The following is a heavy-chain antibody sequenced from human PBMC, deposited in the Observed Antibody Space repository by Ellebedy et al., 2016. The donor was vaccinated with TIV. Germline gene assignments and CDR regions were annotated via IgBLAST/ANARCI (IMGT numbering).Heavy chain of an antibody. D-gene: IGHD2-2*01. V-gene: IGHV3-33*01. J-gene: IGHJ4*02. CDR3: VREKYGSNDY. Sequence: PGGSLRLSCEVSGFTFGNFGMHWVRQAPGKGLEWVAFIYYDGSDRYYAASVRGRFTIARDNSKSTLYLQMNSLRVEDTAIYYCVREKYGSNDYWGQGTLVTVSS. CDR2: IYYDGSDR. CDR1: GFTFGNFG.